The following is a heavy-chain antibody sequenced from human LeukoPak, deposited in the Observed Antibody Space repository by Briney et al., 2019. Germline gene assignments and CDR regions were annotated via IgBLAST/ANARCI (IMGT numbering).Heavy chain of an antibody. CDR3: ARVFRGVVTSSWFDP. CDR2: VYDNGNT. D-gene: IGHD2-21*02. V-gene: IGHV4-59*11. CDR1: GGSITGHY. Sequence: SETLSLTCTVSGGSITGHYWTWIRQSPGKGLEWIGFVYDNGNTNYNSSLQSRVTMSVDTSTNQLSLKMTSVTAADTAIYYCARVFRGVVTSSWFDPWGQGTLVTVSS. J-gene: IGHJ5*02.